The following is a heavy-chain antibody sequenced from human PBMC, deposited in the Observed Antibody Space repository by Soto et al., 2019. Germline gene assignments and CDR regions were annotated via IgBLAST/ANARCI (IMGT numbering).Heavy chain of an antibody. J-gene: IGHJ4*02. CDR1: GFTFISYA. D-gene: IGHD5-18*01. V-gene: IGHV3-30-3*01. CDR2: TSYDGSSK. Sequence: QVQLVESGGGLVQPGRSLRLSCAASGFTFISYALHWVRQAPGKGLEWVAVTSYDGSSKYYADSVKGRFTISRDNSRDTLYLHMDSLRGEDTAVYYCARARGFSHGSNLPFDYWGRGTLVTVSS. CDR3: ARARGFSHGSNLPFDY.